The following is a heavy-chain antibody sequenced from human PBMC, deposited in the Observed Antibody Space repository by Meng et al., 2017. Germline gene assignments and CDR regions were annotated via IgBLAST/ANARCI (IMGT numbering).Heavy chain of an antibody. J-gene: IGHJ4*02. CDR3: ARVPTYYYDSSGYYLFDY. CDR1: GGSFSGYY. Sequence: VQLQQWGAGLLKPSETLSLTCAVDGGSFSGYYWSWIRQPPGKGLEWIGEINHSGSTNYNPSLKSRVTISVDTSKNQFSLKLSSVTAADTAVYYCARVPTYYYDSSGYYLFDYWGQGTLVTVSS. CDR2: INHSGST. V-gene: IGHV4-34*01. D-gene: IGHD3-22*01.